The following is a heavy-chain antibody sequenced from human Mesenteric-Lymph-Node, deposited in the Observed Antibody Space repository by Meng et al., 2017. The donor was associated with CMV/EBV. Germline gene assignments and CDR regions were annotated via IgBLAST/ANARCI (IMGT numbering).Heavy chain of an antibody. CDR2: IVPIFGTA. V-gene: IGHV1-69*05. Sequence: SVKVSCKASGYSFTSYDIAWVRQAAGQGLEWMGWIVPIFGTANYAQKFQGRVTITTDESTSTAYMELSSLRSEDTAVYYCAATRNLQGYQLLYVVGWFDPWGQGTLVTVSS. CDR3: AATRNLQGYQLLYVVGWFDP. J-gene: IGHJ5*02. D-gene: IGHD2-2*02. CDR1: GYSFTSYD.